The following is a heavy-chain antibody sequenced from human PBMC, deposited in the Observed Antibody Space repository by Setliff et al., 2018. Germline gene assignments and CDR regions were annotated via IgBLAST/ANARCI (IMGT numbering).Heavy chain of an antibody. Sequence: PGESLKISCKGSGYSFSNFWIGWVRQMPGKGLEWMGIIYPGDSHTRYSPSFQGQVTMSADKSINTAYLQWSNLKASDTATYYCARRGERFFNWFDPWSQGTLVTISS. V-gene: IGHV5-51*01. CDR1: GYSFSNFW. CDR2: IYPGDSHT. J-gene: IGHJ5*02. CDR3: ARRGERFFNWFDP. D-gene: IGHD2-21*01.